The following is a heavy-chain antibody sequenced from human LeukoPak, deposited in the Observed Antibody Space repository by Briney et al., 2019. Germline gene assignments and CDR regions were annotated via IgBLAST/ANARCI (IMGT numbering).Heavy chain of an antibody. Sequence: ASVKVSCKASGYTFTGYCMHWVRQAPGQGLEWMGWINPNSGGTNYAQKFQGRVTMTRDTSISTAYMELSRLRSDDTAVYYCARDAHYYDSSGLAGDAFDIWGQGTMVTVSS. CDR2: INPNSGGT. CDR3: ARDAHYYDSSGLAGDAFDI. J-gene: IGHJ3*02. CDR1: GYTFTGYC. V-gene: IGHV1-2*02. D-gene: IGHD3-22*01.